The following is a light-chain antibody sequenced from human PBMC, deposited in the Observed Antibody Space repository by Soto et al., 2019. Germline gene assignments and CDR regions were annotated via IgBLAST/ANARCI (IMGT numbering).Light chain of an antibody. CDR1: QTVSDNN. J-gene: IGKJ1*01. CDR3: QQYGNSLWT. Sequence: DIVLTQSPGTLSLSPGERATLSCRASQTVSDNNLVWYQQKPGQAPRLLIYGASTRAAGIPDRFSGSGSGTDFTLTISKFEPEDFAVYYCQQYGNSLWTFRQGTKVEV. V-gene: IGKV3-20*01. CDR2: GAS.